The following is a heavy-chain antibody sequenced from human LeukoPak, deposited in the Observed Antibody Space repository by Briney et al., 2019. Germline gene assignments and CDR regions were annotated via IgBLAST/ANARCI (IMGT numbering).Heavy chain of an antibody. CDR2: IIPILGIA. D-gene: IGHD3-3*01. Sequence: SVKVSCKASGGTFSSYAISWVRQAPGQGLEWMGRIIPILGIADYAQKFQGRVTITTDESTSTAYMELSSLRSEDTAVYYCARGGSVILRFLGYYMDVWGKGTTVTVSS. J-gene: IGHJ6*03. CDR3: ARGGSVILRFLGYYMDV. CDR1: GGTFSSYA. V-gene: IGHV1-69*04.